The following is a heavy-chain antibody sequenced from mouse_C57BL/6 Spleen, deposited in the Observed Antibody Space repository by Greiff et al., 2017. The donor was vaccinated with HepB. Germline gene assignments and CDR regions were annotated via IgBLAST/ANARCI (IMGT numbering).Heavy chain of an antibody. CDR3: RAYYGSSSNYFDY. V-gene: IGHV1-5*01. D-gene: IGHD1-1*01. Sequence: EVQLQQSGTVLARPGASVKMSCKTSGYTFTSYWMHWVKQRPGQGLEWIRAIYPGNSDTSYNQKFKGKAKLTAVTSASTAYMELSSLTNEDSAVYYCRAYYGSSSNYFDYWGQGTTLTVSS. CDR1: GYTFTSYW. CDR2: IYPGNSDT. J-gene: IGHJ2*01.